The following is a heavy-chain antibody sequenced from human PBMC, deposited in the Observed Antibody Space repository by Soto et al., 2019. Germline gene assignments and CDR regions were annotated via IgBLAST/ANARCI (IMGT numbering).Heavy chain of an antibody. V-gene: IGHV3-11*01. CDR1: GFTFSDYY. D-gene: IGHD4-17*01. J-gene: IGHJ4*02. CDR2: ISSSGSTI. Sequence: GSLRLSCAASGFTFSDYYMSWIRQAPGKGLEWVSYISSSGSTIYYADSVKGRFTISRDNAKNSLYLQMNSLRAEDTAVYYCARGLNYGDYEVYFDYWGQGTLVTVSS. CDR3: ARGLNYGDYEVYFDY.